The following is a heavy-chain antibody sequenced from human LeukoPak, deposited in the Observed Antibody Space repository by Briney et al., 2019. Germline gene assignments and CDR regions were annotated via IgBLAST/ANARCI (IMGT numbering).Heavy chain of an antibody. Sequence: PGGSLRLSCAASGFTFSSYWMSWVRQAPGKGLEWVANIKQDGSEKYYVDSVKGRFTISRDNAKNSLYLQMNSLRAEDTAVCYCAREDYYYYYGMDVWGQGTTVTVSS. CDR3: AREDYYYYYGMDV. CDR1: GFTFSSYW. J-gene: IGHJ6*02. CDR2: IKQDGSEK. V-gene: IGHV3-7*01.